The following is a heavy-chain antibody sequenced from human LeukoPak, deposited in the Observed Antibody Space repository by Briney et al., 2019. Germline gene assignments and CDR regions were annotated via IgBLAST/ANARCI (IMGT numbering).Heavy chain of an antibody. J-gene: IGHJ4*02. Sequence: SETLSLTCTVSGGSISSGCYYWSWIRQPAGKGLEWIGRIYTSGSTNYNPSLKSRVTISIDTSKNQFSLKLSSVTAADTAVYYCARKGATVTTGYAFDYWGQGTLVTVSS. CDR2: IYTSGST. CDR3: ARKGATVTTGYAFDY. V-gene: IGHV4-61*02. CDR1: GGSISSGCYY. D-gene: IGHD4-17*01.